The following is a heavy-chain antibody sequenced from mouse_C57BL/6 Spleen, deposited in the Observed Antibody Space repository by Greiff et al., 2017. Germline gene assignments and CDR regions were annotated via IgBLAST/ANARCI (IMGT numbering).Heavy chain of an antibody. V-gene: IGHV1-80*01. J-gene: IGHJ2*01. CDR1: GYAFSSYW. Sequence: VKLVESGAELVKPGASVKISCKASGYAFSSYWMNWVKQRPGKGLAWTGQIYPGDGDTNYNGKFKGKATLTADKSSSTAYMQLSSLASEDSAVYFCARWRDGYGYWGQGTTLTVSS. D-gene: IGHD2-3*01. CDR3: ARWRDGYGY. CDR2: IYPGDGDT.